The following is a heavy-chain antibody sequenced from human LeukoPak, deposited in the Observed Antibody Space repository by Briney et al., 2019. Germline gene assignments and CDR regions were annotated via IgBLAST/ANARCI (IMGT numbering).Heavy chain of an antibody. CDR3: GRLAHNAWYAIDF. J-gene: IGHJ4*02. D-gene: IGHD2-2*01. CDR1: GNYW. CDR2: INSDGSWT. V-gene: IGHV3-74*01. Sequence: PGGSLRLSCAASGNYWMHWVRQAPGKGLVWVSHINSDGSWTSYADSVKGRFTISKDNAKNTVYLQMNNLRAEDTAVYYCGRLAHNAWYAIDFWGQGTLVTVSS.